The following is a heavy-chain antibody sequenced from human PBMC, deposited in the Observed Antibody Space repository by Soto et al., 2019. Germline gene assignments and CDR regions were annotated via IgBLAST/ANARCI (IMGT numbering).Heavy chain of an antibody. CDR1: GGTFSSYT. D-gene: IGHD1-26*01. Sequence: QVQLVQSGAEVKKPGSSVKVSCKASGGTFSSYTISWVRQAPGQGLEWMGRIIPILGIANYAQKFQGRVTITADKSTSTAYMALSSLRSEDTAVYYCARTPRSPLKGVGVYWFDPWGQGTLVTVSS. V-gene: IGHV1-69*02. CDR3: ARTPRSPLKGVGVYWFDP. J-gene: IGHJ5*02. CDR2: IIPILGIA.